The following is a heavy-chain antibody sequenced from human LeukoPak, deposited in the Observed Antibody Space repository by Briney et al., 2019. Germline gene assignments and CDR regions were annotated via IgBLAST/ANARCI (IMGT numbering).Heavy chain of an antibody. Sequence: ASVKVSCKASGGTFSSYAISWVRQAPGQGLEWMGGIIPIFGTANYAQKFQGRVTITADESTSTAYMELSSLRSEDTAVYYCAREGGTTVVTPRPYYYGMDVWAKGPRSPSP. D-gene: IGHD4-23*01. CDR2: IIPIFGTA. J-gene: IGHJ6*02. CDR3: AREGGTTVVTPRPYYYGMDV. CDR1: GGTFSSYA. V-gene: IGHV1-69*13.